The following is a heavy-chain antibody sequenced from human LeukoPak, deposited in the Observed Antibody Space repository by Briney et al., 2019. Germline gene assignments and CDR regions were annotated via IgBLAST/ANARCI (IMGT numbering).Heavy chain of an antibody. Sequence: GGSLRLSCVVSGFTFSGYWMSWVRQAPGKGLEWVANIRHDGNEKFYVDSVKGRFSISRDNAKNSLYLQMNSLRAEDTAVYYCASGRDGYNHYFDYWGQGTLVTVSS. CDR2: IRHDGNEK. CDR1: GFTFSGYW. CDR3: ASGRDGYNHYFDY. J-gene: IGHJ4*02. D-gene: IGHD5-24*01. V-gene: IGHV3-7*01.